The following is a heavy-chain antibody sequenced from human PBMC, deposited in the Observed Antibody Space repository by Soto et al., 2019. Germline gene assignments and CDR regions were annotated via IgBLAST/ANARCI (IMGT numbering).Heavy chain of an antibody. Sequence: GASLKVSCKASGYTFTGYYMHWVRQAPGQGLEWMGWINPNSGGTNYAQKFQGRVTMTRDTSISTAYMELSRLRSDDTAVYYCARGRGTGAKGFWFDPWGQGTLVTVSS. CDR2: INPNSGGT. CDR1: GYTFTGYY. J-gene: IGHJ5*02. V-gene: IGHV1-2*02. CDR3: ARGRGTGAKGFWFDP. D-gene: IGHD1-26*01.